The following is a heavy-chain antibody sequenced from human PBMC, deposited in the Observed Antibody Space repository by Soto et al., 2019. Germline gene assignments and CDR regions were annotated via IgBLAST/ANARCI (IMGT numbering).Heavy chain of an antibody. J-gene: IGHJ2*01. D-gene: IGHD6-25*01. V-gene: IGHV6-1*01. CDR2: TYYRSKWHN. CDR1: GDSVSSASAT. CDR3: SRDGRGYQWYFDV. Sequence: QVQLQQSGPGLVKPSQTLSLICAISGDSVSSASATWSWIRQSPSGSIEWLGRTYYRSKWHNDYAVSVNRRIAIIPGTSKNQLSLQLSSVTLEDTAVYFCSRDGRGYQWYFDVWGRGSLVTVSS.